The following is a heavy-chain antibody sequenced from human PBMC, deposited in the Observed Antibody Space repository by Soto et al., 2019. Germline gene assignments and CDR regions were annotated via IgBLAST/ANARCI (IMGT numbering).Heavy chain of an antibody. J-gene: IGHJ6*02. V-gene: IGHV3-30*18. CDR3: TKDIALVRGVIIDLDV. D-gene: IGHD3-10*01. Sequence: GGSLRLSCAASGFTFSNYGMHWVRQAPGKGLEWVAVISYDGGNKYYADSLKGRFTISRDNSKNTLYLQMNSLRPEDTAVYYCTKDIALVRGVIIDLDVWGQGTTVTVSS. CDR2: ISYDGGNK. CDR1: GFTFSNYG.